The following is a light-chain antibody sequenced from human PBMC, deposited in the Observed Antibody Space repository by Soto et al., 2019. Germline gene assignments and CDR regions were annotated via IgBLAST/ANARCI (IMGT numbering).Light chain of an antibody. V-gene: IGKV3-15*01. J-gene: IGKJ2*01. Sequence: EIVLTQSPGTLSLSPGERATLSCRASESVSSSYLAWYQQKPGQAPRLLIYDASTRATGIPARFSGSGSGTEFTLTISSLQSEDFAIYYCQQYDIWPPYTFGQGTKVDIK. CDR1: ESVSSSY. CDR3: QQYDIWPPYT. CDR2: DAS.